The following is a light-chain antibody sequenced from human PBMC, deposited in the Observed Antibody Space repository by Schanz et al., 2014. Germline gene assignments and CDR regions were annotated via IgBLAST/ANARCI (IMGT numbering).Light chain of an antibody. V-gene: IGLV4-69*01. CDR2: LNSDGSH. J-gene: IGLJ2*01. CDR3: QTWDTGLKVV. CDR1: SGHNRNA. Sequence: QSVLTQSPSASASLGASVKLTCTLSSGHNRNAIAWHQQQPEKGPRYLMKLNSDGSHNKGDGIPDRFSGSSSGAERYLTISSLQSEDEADYYCQTWDTGLKVVFGGGTKLTVL.